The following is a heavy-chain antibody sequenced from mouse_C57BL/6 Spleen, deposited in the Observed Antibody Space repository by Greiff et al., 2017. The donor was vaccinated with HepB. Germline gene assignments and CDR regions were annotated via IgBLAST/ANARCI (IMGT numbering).Heavy chain of an antibody. J-gene: IGHJ4*01. CDR3: ARETDYAMDY. Sequence: EVQLQQSGPELVKPGASVKISCKASGYTFTDYYMNWVKQSHGKSLEWIGDINPNNGGTSYNQKFKGKATLTVDKSSSTAYMELRSLTSEDSAVYYCARETDYAMDYWGQGTSVTVSS. CDR1: GYTFTDYY. V-gene: IGHV1-26*01. CDR2: INPNNGGT.